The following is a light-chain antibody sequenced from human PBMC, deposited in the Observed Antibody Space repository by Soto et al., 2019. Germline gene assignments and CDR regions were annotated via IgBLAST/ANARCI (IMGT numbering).Light chain of an antibody. J-gene: IGKJ3*01. V-gene: IGKV3-20*01. CDR2: GAS. CDR3: QQYGSSPPLT. Sequence: EIVLTQSPGTLSLSPGERATLSCRASQSVSSSYLAWYQQKPGQAPRLLIDGASSRATGIPDRFSGSGSGTDFTLTISRLEPEDFAVYYCQQYGSSPPLTFGPGTKVDIK. CDR1: QSVSSSY.